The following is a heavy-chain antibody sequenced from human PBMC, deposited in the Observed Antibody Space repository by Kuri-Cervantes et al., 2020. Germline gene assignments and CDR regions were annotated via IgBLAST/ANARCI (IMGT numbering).Heavy chain of an antibody. J-gene: IGHJ4*02. V-gene: IGHV3-33*08. CDR2: IWYDGSNK. Sequence: GESLKISCAASGFTFSSYSMNWVRQAPGKGLEWVAVIWYDGSNKYYADSVKGRFTISRDNSKNTLYLQMNSLRAEDTAVYYCARDDRGSIDWGQGTLVTVSS. D-gene: IGHD1-26*01. CDR1: GFTFSSYS. CDR3: ARDDRGSID.